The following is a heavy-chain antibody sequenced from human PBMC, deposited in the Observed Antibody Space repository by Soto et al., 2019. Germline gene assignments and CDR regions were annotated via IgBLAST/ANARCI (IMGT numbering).Heavy chain of an antibody. D-gene: IGHD3-9*01. CDR2: ISGSGGST. Sequence: GGSLRLSCAASGFTFSSYAMSWVRQAPGKGLEWVSAISGSGGSTYYADSVKGRFTISRDNSKNTLYLQMNSLRAEDTAVYYCAKDFSQVGFEWFQVYYFDYWGQGTLVTVSS. V-gene: IGHV3-23*01. J-gene: IGHJ4*02. CDR3: AKDFSQVGFEWFQVYYFDY. CDR1: GFTFSSYA.